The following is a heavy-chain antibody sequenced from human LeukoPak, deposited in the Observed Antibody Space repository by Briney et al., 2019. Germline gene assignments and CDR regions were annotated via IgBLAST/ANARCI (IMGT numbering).Heavy chain of an antibody. CDR1: GGSISSGGYS. D-gene: IGHD3-22*01. V-gene: IGHV4-30-2*01. J-gene: IGHJ3*02. CDR2: IYHSGST. CDR3: ARGRDSSGYYHAFGI. Sequence: PSQTLSLTCAVSGGSISSGGYSWSWIRQPPGKGLEWIGYIYHSGSTYYNPSLKSRVTISVDRSKNQFSLKLSSVTAADTAVYYCARGRDSSGYYHAFGIWGQGTMVTVSS.